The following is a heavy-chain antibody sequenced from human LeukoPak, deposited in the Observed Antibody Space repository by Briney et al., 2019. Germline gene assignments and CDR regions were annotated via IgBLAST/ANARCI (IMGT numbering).Heavy chain of an antibody. J-gene: IGHJ4*02. Sequence: TGGSLRLSCAASGFTFSENSMNCVRQAPGKGLEWVSSITRDSGLTYYADSVKGRFTISRDNAQNSLYLQMDSLRVEDTAKYFCARGQSFGPDWGQGILVTVSA. CDR3: ARGQSFGPD. V-gene: IGHV3-21*01. D-gene: IGHD1-26*01. CDR2: ITRDSGLT. CDR1: GFTFSENS.